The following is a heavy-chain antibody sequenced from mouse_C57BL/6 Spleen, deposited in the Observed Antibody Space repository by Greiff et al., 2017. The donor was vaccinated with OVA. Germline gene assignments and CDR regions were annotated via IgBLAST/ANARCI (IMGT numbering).Heavy chain of an antibody. CDR3: ARSYYGSSPGYFDV. Sequence: EVQVVESGGDLVKPGGSLKLSCAASGFTFSSYGMSWVRQTPDKRLEWVATISSGGSYTYYPDSVKGRFTIYRDNAKNTLYLQMSSLKSEDTAMYYCARSYYGSSPGYFDVWGTGTTVTVSS. D-gene: IGHD1-1*01. J-gene: IGHJ1*03. CDR1: GFTFSSYG. V-gene: IGHV5-6*01. CDR2: ISSGGSYT.